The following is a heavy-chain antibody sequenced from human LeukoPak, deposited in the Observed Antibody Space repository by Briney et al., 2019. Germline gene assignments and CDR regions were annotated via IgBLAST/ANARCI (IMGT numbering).Heavy chain of an antibody. CDR3: ARDPSGRYRSSSWYGMDV. CDR1: GGSISSGGYY. CDR2: IYYSGST. J-gene: IGHJ6*02. D-gene: IGHD6-13*01. Sequence: SETLSLTCTVSGGSISSGGYYWRWIRQHPGKGLEWIGYIYYSGSTYYNPSLKSRVTISVDTSKNQFSLKLSSVTAADTAVYYCARDPSGRYRSSSWYGMDVWGQGTTVTVSS. V-gene: IGHV4-31*03.